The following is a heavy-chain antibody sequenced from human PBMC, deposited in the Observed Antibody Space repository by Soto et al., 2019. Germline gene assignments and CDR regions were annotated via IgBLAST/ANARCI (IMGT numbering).Heavy chain of an antibody. V-gene: IGHV3-11*01. Sequence: GGSLRLSCAASGFTFSDYYMSWIRQAPGKGLEWVSYISSSGSTIYYADSVKGRFTISRDNAKNSLYLQMNSLRAEDTAVYYCARVSQYSGYDYFASQNYYYYYYMDVWGKGTTVTVSS. CDR3: ARVSQYSGYDYFASQNYYYYYYMDV. CDR1: GFTFSDYY. CDR2: ISSSGSTI. D-gene: IGHD5-12*01. J-gene: IGHJ6*03.